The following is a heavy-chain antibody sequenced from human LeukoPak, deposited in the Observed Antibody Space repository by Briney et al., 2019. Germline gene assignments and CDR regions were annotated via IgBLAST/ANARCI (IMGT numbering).Heavy chain of an antibody. D-gene: IGHD3-3*01. Sequence: GASVKVSCKASGYTFTGYYMHWVRQAPGQGLEWMGWINPNSGGTNYAQKFQGRVTMTRDTSISTAYMELSRLRSDDTAVYYCARARITIFGVVIIQAQYYFDYWGQGTLVTVSS. V-gene: IGHV1-2*02. J-gene: IGHJ4*02. CDR3: ARARITIFGVVIIQAQYYFDY. CDR2: INPNSGGT. CDR1: GYTFTGYY.